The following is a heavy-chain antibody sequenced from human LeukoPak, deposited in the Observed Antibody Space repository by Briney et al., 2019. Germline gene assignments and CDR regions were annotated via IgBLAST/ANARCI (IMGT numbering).Heavy chain of an antibody. Sequence: SETLSLTCTVSGGSTRSSSYYWDWIRQPPGKGLEWIGSIYYSGSTNYNPSLKSRVTISVDTSKNQFSLKLSSVTAADTAVYYCARLRTHGTIFGVVTVWGQGTLVTVSS. V-gene: IGHV4-39*07. J-gene: IGHJ4*02. CDR2: IYYSGST. CDR3: ARLRTHGTIFGVVTV. D-gene: IGHD3-3*01. CDR1: GGSTRSSSYY.